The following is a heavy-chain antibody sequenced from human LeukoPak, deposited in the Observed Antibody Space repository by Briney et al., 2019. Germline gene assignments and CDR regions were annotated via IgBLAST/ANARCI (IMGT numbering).Heavy chain of an antibody. Sequence: GGSLRLSCAASGFTFSGSAMHWVRQASGKGLEWVGRIRSKANSYATTYAASVRGRFTISRDDSKNTAYLQMNSLKTEDTAVYYCTRRYDILTGYLIDYWGQGTLVTVSS. CDR1: GFTFSGSA. D-gene: IGHD3-9*01. CDR2: IRSKANSYAT. J-gene: IGHJ4*02. V-gene: IGHV3-73*01. CDR3: TRRYDILTGYLIDY.